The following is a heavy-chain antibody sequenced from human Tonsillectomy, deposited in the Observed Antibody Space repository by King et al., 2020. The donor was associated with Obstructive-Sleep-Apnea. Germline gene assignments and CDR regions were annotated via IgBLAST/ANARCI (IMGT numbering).Heavy chain of an antibody. CDR2: IIPSLGIA. Sequence: QLVQSGADVKKPGSSVRVSCKTSGGTFSNYAINWVRQAPGQGLEWMGGIIPSLGIANYAQKFQDRVTITADKSTSTAYMEMSSLRSDDTAVYYCARVKALVVVTAEEGGMDVWGQGPTLTVFS. CDR1: GGTFSNYA. J-gene: IGHJ6*02. CDR3: ARVKALVVVTAEEGGMDV. D-gene: IGHD2-21*02. V-gene: IGHV1-69*10.